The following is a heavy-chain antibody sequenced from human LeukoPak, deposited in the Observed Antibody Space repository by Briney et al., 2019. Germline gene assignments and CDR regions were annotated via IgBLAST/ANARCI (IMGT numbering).Heavy chain of an antibody. CDR2: IRQGGSES. D-gene: IGHD3-22*01. CDR1: GFTFTTFW. J-gene: IGHJ3*02. Sequence: GGSLRLSCAASGFTFTTFWMTWVRQAPGQGLEWVANIRQGGSESHYVDSVKGRFTISRDNTKNSLYLQMNSLRGEDTAVYYCARDIGPYDSSAYYDAFDIWGQGTLVTVSS. V-gene: IGHV3-7*01. CDR3: ARDIGPYDSSAYYDAFDI.